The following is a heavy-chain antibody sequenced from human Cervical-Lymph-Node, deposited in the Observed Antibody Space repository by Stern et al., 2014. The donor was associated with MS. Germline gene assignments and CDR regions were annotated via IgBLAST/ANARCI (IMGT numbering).Heavy chain of an antibody. CDR3: AKGDSSSPLEY. Sequence: VQLVEYGGGVVQPGRSLRLSCAGSGFTFSSYGIHWVRQTPGKGLVWVAVIWYDGSNKYYADSVKGRFTISRDNSENTAYLQMNSLRVEDTAVYYCAKGDSSSPLEYWGQGTLVTVSS. CDR2: IWYDGSNK. V-gene: IGHV3-33*06. J-gene: IGHJ4*02. D-gene: IGHD6-6*01. CDR1: GFTFSSYG.